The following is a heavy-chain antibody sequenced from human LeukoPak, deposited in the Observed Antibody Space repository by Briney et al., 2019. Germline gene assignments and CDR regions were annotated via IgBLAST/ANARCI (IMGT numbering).Heavy chain of an antibody. J-gene: IGHJ4*02. D-gene: IGHD3-22*01. V-gene: IGHV1-46*01. CDR2: INPSGGTT. Sequence: GASVKVSCKASGYTFTSYHMHWVRQAPGQGLEWMGIINPSGGTTNYAQKFRGRVTMTRDMSTSTVYMELSSLRSEDTAVYYCARVVTDSSGYYATGKDGGGYDYWGQGTLVTVSS. CDR1: GYTFTSYH. CDR3: ARVVTDSSGYYATGKDGGGYDY.